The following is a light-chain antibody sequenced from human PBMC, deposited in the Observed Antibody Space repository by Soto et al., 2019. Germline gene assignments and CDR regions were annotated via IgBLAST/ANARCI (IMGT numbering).Light chain of an antibody. J-gene: IGKJ1*01. CDR3: QQYNNWPGT. CDR2: GAS. V-gene: IGKV3-15*01. CDR1: QSVSSN. Sequence: EIVMTQSPATLSVSPGERATLSCRASQSVSSNLAWYQQKPGQAPRLLIHGASTRATGIPARFSGSVSGTEFTLTISSLQSEDFAVYYCQQYNNWPGTSGQGTKVEIK.